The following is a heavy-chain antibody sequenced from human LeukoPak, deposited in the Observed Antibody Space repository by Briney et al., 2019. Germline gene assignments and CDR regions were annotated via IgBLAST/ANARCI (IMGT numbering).Heavy chain of an antibody. D-gene: IGHD5-18*01. CDR2: INPSGGST. V-gene: IGHV1-46*01. J-gene: IGHJ4*02. Sequence: RVASVKVSCKASGYTFTSYYMHWVRQAPGQGLEWMGIINPSGGSTSYAQKFQGRVTMTRDTSTSTVYMELSSLRSEDTAVYYCARDGDTAMVTGVDYGFDCWGQGTLVTVSS. CDR1: GYTFTSYY. CDR3: ARDGDTAMVTGVDYGFDC.